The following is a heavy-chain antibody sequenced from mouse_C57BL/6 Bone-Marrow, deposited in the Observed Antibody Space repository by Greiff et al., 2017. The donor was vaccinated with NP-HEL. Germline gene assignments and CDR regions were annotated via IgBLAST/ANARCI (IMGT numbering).Heavy chain of an antibody. CDR1: GYTFTSYW. J-gene: IGHJ4*01. Sequence: QVQLQQPGAELVMPGASVKLSCKASGYTFTSYWMHWVKQRPGQGLEWIGEIDPSDSYTNYNQKFKGKSTLTVDKSSSTAYMQLSSLTSEDSAVYYCASRDEGSRCAMDYWGQGTSVTVSS. D-gene: IGHD1-1*01. V-gene: IGHV1-69*01. CDR3: ASRDEGSRCAMDY. CDR2: IDPSDSYT.